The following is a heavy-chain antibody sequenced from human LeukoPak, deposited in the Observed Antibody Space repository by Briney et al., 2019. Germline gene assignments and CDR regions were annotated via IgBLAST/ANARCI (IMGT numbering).Heavy chain of an antibody. Sequence: GGSLRLSCAASGFTFSSYWMSWVRQAPGKGLEGVANIKQDGSEKYYVDSVKGRFTISRDNAKKSLYLQMNSLRAEDTAVYYCARDDEYCSSTSCYPNNWFDPWGQGTLVTVSS. D-gene: IGHD2-2*01. CDR3: ARDDEYCSSTSCYPNNWFDP. J-gene: IGHJ5*02. CDR1: GFTFSSYW. V-gene: IGHV3-7*01. CDR2: IKQDGSEK.